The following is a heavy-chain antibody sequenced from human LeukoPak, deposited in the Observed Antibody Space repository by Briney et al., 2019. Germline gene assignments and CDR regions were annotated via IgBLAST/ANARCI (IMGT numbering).Heavy chain of an antibody. J-gene: IGHJ4*02. D-gene: IGHD3-22*01. CDR3: AKDGLSGSAQRYFFDY. V-gene: IGHV3-30*18. Sequence: GGSLRLSCAASGFTFSSYGMHWVRQAPGKGLEWVAIISHDGSNKYYADSVKGRFTISRDNSKNSLYLQMNSPRAKDTAVYYCAKDGLSGSAQRYFFDYWGQGSLVIVSS. CDR2: ISHDGSNK. CDR1: GFTFSSYG.